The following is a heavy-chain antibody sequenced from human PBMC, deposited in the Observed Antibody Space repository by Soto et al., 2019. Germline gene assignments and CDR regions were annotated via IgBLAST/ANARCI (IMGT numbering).Heavy chain of an antibody. D-gene: IGHD3-3*01. J-gene: IGHJ3*02. V-gene: IGHV1-2*02. Sequence: QLHLVQSGAVVKKPGASVTVSCSASGYPVTAYYMHWVRQAPGRGLEWMGGINPATGAAKYTQTCRGRVTMTRDTSTSTGFKELSGLTSEDPAVFYCARGGGVGVAGSAAFDMWGQGTLVTVSS. CDR1: GYPVTAYY. CDR2: INPATGAA. CDR3: ARGGGVGVAGSAAFDM.